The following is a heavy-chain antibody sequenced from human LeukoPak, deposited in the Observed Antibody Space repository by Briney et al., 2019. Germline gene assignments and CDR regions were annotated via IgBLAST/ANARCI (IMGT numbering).Heavy chain of an antibody. V-gene: IGHV3-74*01. D-gene: IGHD3-16*01. J-gene: IGHJ3*02. CDR2: INSDGSST. CDR1: GFTFSSYW. Sequence: PGGSLRLSCAASGFTFSSYWMHWVRQTPGKGLVWVSRINSDGSSTRYADSVRGRFTISRDNAKNTLYLQMNSLRAEDTAVYYCAREGGDAFDIWGQGTMVTVSS. CDR3: AREGGDAFDI.